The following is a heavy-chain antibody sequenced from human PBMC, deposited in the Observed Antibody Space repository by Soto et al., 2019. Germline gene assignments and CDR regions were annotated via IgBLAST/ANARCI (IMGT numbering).Heavy chain of an antibody. Sequence: AASVKVSCKASGGTFSSYAISWVRQAPGQGLEWMGGIIPIFGTANYAQKFQGRVTITADESTSTAYMELSSLGSEDTAVYYCAREGGSQPYYDILTGQDGQAFDYWGQGTLVTVSS. J-gene: IGHJ4*02. V-gene: IGHV1-69*13. D-gene: IGHD3-9*01. CDR3: AREGGSQPYYDILTGQDGQAFDY. CDR1: GGTFSSYA. CDR2: IIPIFGTA.